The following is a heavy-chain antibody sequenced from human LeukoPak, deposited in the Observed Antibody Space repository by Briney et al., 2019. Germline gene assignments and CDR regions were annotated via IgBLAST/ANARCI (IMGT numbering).Heavy chain of an antibody. J-gene: IGHJ4*02. V-gene: IGHV1-18*01. CDR3: ARDRIASGMDY. CDR2: ISAYNGNT. D-gene: IGHD6-13*01. Sequence: GASVKVSCKASGYTLTSYGISWVRQAPGQGLEWMGWISAYNGNTNYAQKFQDRVTLTIDTSTSTAYMELRSLRSDDTALFYCARDRIASGMDYWGQGTLVTVSS. CDR1: GYTLTSYG.